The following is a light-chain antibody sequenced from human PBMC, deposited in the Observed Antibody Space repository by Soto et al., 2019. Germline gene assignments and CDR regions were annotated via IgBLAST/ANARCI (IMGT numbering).Light chain of an antibody. CDR3: SSYTSSSTLAV. V-gene: IGLV2-14*01. CDR1: SSDVGGYNY. J-gene: IGLJ1*01. Sequence: QSALTQPASVSGSPGQSITISCTGTSSDVGGYNYVSWYQQHPGKAPKLMIYEVSNRPSGVSNRFSGSKSGNKASLTISGLQAEDEAHYYCSSYTSSSTLAVFGTGTKVTVL. CDR2: EVS.